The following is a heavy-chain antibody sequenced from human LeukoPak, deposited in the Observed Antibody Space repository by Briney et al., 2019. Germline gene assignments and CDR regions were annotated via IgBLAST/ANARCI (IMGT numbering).Heavy chain of an antibody. CDR3: ARASGAVAGLDAFDI. V-gene: IGHV3-64*01. J-gene: IGHJ3*02. D-gene: IGHD6-19*01. CDR2: ISSNGGST. CDR1: GFTFSSYA. Sequence: GGSLRLSCAASGFTFSSYAMHWVRQAPGKGLEYVSAISSNGGSTYYANPVKGRFTISRDNSKNTLYLQMGSLRAEDMAVYYCARASGAVAGLDAFDIWGQGTMVTVSS.